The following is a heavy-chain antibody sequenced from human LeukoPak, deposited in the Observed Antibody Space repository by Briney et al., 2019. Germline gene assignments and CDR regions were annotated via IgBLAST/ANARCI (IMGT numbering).Heavy chain of an antibody. V-gene: IGHV6-1*01. CDR2: TYYRSKWYT. D-gene: IGHD6-19*01. J-gene: IGHJ4*02. Sequence: SQTLSLTCAISGDSVSSSTAAWNWVRQSPSSGLEWLGRTYYRSKWYTDYAVSVRSRININPDTSKNQFSLQLNSVTPEDTAAYYCARYPTGWYLDYWGQGTLVTVSS. CDR1: GDSVSSSTAA. CDR3: ARYPTGWYLDY.